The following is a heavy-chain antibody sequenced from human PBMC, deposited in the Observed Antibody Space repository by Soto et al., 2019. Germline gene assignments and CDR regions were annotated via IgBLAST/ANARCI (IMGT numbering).Heavy chain of an antibody. CDR3: ARGDGRVTDY. CDR1: GGTFSSYT. CDR2: IIPILGIA. D-gene: IGHD1-1*01. V-gene: IGHV1-69*02. J-gene: IGHJ4*02. Sequence: GAYVKVSRKASGGTFSSYTISWVRQAPGRGLEWMGRIIPILGIANYAQKFQGRVTITADKSTSTGYVELSSLRTEDTVAYCWARGDGRVTDYGGQETLVTVFS.